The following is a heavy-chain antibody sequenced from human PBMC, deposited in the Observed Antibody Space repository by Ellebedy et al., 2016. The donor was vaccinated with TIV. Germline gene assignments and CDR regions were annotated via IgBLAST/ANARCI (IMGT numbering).Heavy chain of an antibody. CDR3: ARGLGMGYYFDS. CDR1: GFTFSSYW. Sequence: GESLKISCAASGFTFSSYWMHWVRQAPGKGLVWVSRINSDGSSTSYADSVKGRFTISRDNAKNTLYLQMHSLRAEETAVYYCARGLGMGYYFDSWGQGTPVSVSS. CDR2: INSDGSST. V-gene: IGHV3-74*01. J-gene: IGHJ4*02. D-gene: IGHD7-27*01.